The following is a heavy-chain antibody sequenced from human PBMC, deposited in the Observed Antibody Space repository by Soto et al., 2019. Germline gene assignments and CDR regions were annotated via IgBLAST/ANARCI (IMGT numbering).Heavy chain of an antibody. CDR3: ASKPPYSSDLWAFGI. CDR1: GGTFSSYA. CDR2: ITPIYGTA. J-gene: IGHJ3*02. V-gene: IGHV1-69*13. D-gene: IGHD6-19*01. Sequence: SVKVSCKASGGTFSSYAISWVRQAPGQALEWMGGITPIYGTANYAQKFQDRVTITGDGSMSTAYMELSSLRSEDTAMYYCASKPPYSSDLWAFGIWGQGTMVTVSS.